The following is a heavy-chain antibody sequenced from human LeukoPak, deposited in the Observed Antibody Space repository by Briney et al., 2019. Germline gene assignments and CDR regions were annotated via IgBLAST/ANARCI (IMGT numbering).Heavy chain of an antibody. CDR1: GFTFRNYA. CDR3: GKGLASSTGYGVDV. J-gene: IGHJ6*04. V-gene: IGHV3-23*01. CDR2: ISGSGGGT. Sequence: GGSLRLSCAASGFTFRNYAMSWVRQAPGKGLEWVSAISGSGGGTFYADSVKGRFTISRDNSKNTLYLQMKSQRVEDTAVYYCGKGLASSTGYGVDVWGKGTTVTVSS. D-gene: IGHD2-2*01.